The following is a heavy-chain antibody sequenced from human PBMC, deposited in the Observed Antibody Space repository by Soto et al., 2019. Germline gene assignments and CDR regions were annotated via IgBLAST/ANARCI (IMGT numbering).Heavy chain of an antibody. V-gene: IGHV1-18*04. Sequence: QVQLVQSAPEVKRPGASVKVSCKTSGFTFTSYPFSWVRQAPGQGLECLAWVHPYEGTTKVGHQFRDRITFPTDTSAATVFMELTRLTSDDTAVNFCAREYYSTTTWIDYRGQGTLVAVSS. CDR3: AREYYSTTTWIDY. D-gene: IGHD1-26*01. CDR2: VHPYEGTT. J-gene: IGHJ4*02. CDR1: GFTFTSYP.